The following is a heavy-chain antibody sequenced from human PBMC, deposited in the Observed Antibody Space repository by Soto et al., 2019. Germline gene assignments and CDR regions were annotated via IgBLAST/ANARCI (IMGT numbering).Heavy chain of an antibody. Sequence: PGGSLRLSCAASGFTFSSYGMHWVRQAPGKGLEWVSYISSSGSTIYYADSVKGRFTISRDNAKNSLYLQMNSLRAEDTAVYYCARDNGPTIAAPYYYYYGMDVWGQGTTVTVSS. CDR1: GFTFSSYG. CDR2: ISSSGSTI. CDR3: ARDNGPTIAAPYYYYYGMDV. D-gene: IGHD2-21*01. V-gene: IGHV3-48*04. J-gene: IGHJ6*02.